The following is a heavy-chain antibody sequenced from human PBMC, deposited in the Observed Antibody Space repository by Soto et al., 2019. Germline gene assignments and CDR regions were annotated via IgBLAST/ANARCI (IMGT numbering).Heavy chain of an antibody. CDR3: AKEPVGPDWYFDL. Sequence: PGGSLRLSCAASGFTFSSYAVHWVRQAPGKGLEWVAVISYDGSNKYYADSVKGRFTVSRDNSKNTLYLQMNSLRAEDTAVYNCAKEPVGPDWYFDLWGRGTLVTVSS. J-gene: IGHJ2*01. V-gene: IGHV3-30-3*01. CDR1: GFTFSSYA. CDR2: ISYDGSNK.